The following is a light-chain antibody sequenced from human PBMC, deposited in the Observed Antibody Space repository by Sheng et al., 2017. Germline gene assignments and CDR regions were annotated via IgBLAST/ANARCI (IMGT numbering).Light chain of an antibody. CDR1: QTVRSY. CDR3: QQSYTTPPYT. Sequence: DIQMTQIPSSLSASVGDRVTITCRTSQTVRSYLNWYQQKPGKAPKLLIYGATSLQSGVPSRFSGSGSGTDFTLTISSLQPEDFATYYCQQSYTTPPYTFGQGPRWRS. V-gene: IGKV1-39*01. J-gene: IGKJ2*01. CDR2: GAT.